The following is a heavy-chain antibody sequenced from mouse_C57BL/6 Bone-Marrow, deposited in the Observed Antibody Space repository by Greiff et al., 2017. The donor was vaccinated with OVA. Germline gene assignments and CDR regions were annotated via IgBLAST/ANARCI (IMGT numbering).Heavy chain of an antibody. J-gene: IGHJ1*03. V-gene: IGHV1-72*01. CDR2: IDPNSGGT. CDR1: GYTFTSYW. Sequence: QVQLQQPGAELVKPGASVKLSCKASGYTFTSYWMHWVKQRPGRGLEWIGRIDPNSGGTKYDEKFKSKATLTVDKPSSTAYMQLSSLTSEDSAVYYCARDYYGSSPYWYFDVWGTGTTVTVSS. D-gene: IGHD1-1*01. CDR3: ARDYYGSSPYWYFDV.